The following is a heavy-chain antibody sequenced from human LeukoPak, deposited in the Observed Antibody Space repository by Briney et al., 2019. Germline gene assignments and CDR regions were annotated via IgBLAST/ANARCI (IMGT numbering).Heavy chain of an antibody. D-gene: IGHD3-22*01. Sequence: GGSLRLSCAASGFTFSSYSMTWVRQAPGKGLEWVSVISGGGSTYYADSVKGRFTISRDNSKNTLYLQMNSLRVEDTAVYYCAREEGSGYYFGYWGQGTLVTVSS. J-gene: IGHJ4*02. CDR2: ISGGGST. CDR3: AREEGSGYYFGY. CDR1: GFTFSSYS. V-gene: IGHV3-66*01.